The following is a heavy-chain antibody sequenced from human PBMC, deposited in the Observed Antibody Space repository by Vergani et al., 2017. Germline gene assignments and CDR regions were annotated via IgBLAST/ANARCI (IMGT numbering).Heavy chain of an antibody. CDR2: IIPIFCTE. CDR3: ARDTPWFVPASPSKNYYYGMDV. CDR1: GGTFSSYA. Sequence: QVQLVQSGAEVKKPGSSVKVSCKASGGTFSSYAISWVRQAPGQGLEWMGGIIPIFCTENYAQKFQGSVTITADKSTSTAYMELSSLRSEDTAVYYCARDTPWFVPASPSKNYYYGMDVWGQGTTVTVSS. V-gene: IGHV1-69*06. J-gene: IGHJ6*02. D-gene: IGHD2-2*01.